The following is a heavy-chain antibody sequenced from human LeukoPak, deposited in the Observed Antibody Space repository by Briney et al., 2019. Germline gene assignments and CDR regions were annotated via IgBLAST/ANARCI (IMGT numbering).Heavy chain of an antibody. CDR3: TTERQQLPPMDV. CDR1: GLILSNYG. D-gene: IGHD6-13*01. J-gene: IGHJ6*03. CDR2: IKFDGSEP. V-gene: IGHV3-30*02. Sequence: GGSLRLSCTASGLILSNYGMHWVRQAPGKGLEWVAFIKFDGSEPKYADSVKGRFTISRDNSKNTLYLQMNSLKTEDTAVYYCTTERQQLPPMDVWGKGTTVTISS.